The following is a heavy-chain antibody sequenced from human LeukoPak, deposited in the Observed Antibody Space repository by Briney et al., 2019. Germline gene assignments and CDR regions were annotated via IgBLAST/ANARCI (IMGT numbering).Heavy chain of an antibody. V-gene: IGHV3-7*01. CDR3: ARAAMKGSYYYYGMDV. CDR2: IKQDGSEK. CDR1: GFTFSSYW. J-gene: IGHJ6*02. Sequence: GGSLRLSCAASGFTFSSYWMSWVRQAPGKGLEWVANIKQDGSEKYYVDSVKGRFTISRDNAKNSLYLQTNSLRAEDTAVYYCARAAMKGSYYYYGMDVWGQGTTVTVSS. D-gene: IGHD2-2*01.